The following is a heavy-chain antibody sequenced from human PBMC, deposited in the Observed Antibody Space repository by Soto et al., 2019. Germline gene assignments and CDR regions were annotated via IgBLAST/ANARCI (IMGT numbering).Heavy chain of an antibody. CDR2: ISGSGGST. V-gene: IGHV3-23*01. J-gene: IGHJ6*02. CDR1: GFTFSSYA. D-gene: IGHD3-22*01. CDR3: AKPVIPQYYYYGMDV. Sequence: GGSLRLSCAASGFTFSSYAMSWVRQAPGKGLEWVSAISGSGGSTYYADSVKGRFTISRDNSKNTLYLQMNSLRAEDTAVYYCAKPVIPQYYYYGMDVWGQGTTVTVSS.